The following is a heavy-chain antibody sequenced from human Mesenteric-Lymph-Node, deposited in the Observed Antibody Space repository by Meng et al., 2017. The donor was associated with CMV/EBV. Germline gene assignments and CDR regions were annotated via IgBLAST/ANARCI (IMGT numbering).Heavy chain of an antibody. Sequence: SVKVSCKASGGTFSSYTISWVRQAPGQGLEWMGRIIPILGIANYAQKFQGRVTITADKSTSTAYMELRSLRSDDTAVYYCARLCSSTSCYSPDYYYYGMDVWGQGTTVTVSS. CDR3: ARLCSSTSCYSPDYYYYGMDV. CDR1: GGTFSSYT. V-gene: IGHV1-69*02. CDR2: IIPILGIA. J-gene: IGHJ6*02. D-gene: IGHD2-2*02.